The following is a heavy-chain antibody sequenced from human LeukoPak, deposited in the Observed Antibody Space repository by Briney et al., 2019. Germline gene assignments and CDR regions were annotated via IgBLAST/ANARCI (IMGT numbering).Heavy chain of an antibody. CDR3: AGQSGYTYDTDY. Sequence: PGGSLRLSCAASGFTFSSYAMSWVRQAPGKGLEWVSGISGRGDTTYYTDSVKGRFTISRDNSKNTLYLQMNSLRAEDTAIYYCAGQSGYTYDTDYWGQGTPVTVSS. CDR2: ISGRGDTT. V-gene: IGHV3-23*01. D-gene: IGHD5-18*01. J-gene: IGHJ4*02. CDR1: GFTFSSYA.